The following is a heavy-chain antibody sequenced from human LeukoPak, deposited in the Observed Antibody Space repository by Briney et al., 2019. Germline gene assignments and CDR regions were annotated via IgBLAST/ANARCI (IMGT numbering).Heavy chain of an antibody. Sequence: SETLSLTCSVSGGSPSDYYWNWIRQPAGQGLEWLGRIYYTGNTAYKPSLESRLTMSLDTAKNQFSLKVTSVTAADTAVYYCARGGTLFTYFDSWGQGTLVTVSS. CDR3: ARGGTLFTYFDS. V-gene: IGHV4-4*07. CDR1: GGSPSDYY. D-gene: IGHD3-10*02. CDR2: IYYTGNT. J-gene: IGHJ4*02.